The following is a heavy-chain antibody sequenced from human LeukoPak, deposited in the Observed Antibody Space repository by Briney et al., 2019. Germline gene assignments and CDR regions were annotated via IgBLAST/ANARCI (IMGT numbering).Heavy chain of an antibody. J-gene: IGHJ3*02. Sequence: PSETLSLTCTVSGGSISSYYWSWIRQPPGKGLEWIGYIYYSGSTNYNPSLKSRVTISVDTSKNQFSLKLSSVTAADAAVYYCARAPHYVWGRSDAFDIWGQGTMVTVSS. D-gene: IGHD3-16*01. V-gene: IGHV4-59*01. CDR3: ARAPHYVWGRSDAFDI. CDR2: IYYSGST. CDR1: GGSISSYY.